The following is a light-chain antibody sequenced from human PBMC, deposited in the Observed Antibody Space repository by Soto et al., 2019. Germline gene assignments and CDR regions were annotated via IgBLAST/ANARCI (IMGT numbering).Light chain of an antibody. CDR1: QSIRNY. Sequence: DIQMTQSPSSLSASVGDRVTITCRASQSIRNYLNWYQLTPGKAPKLLIYAASILQSGVPPRFAGSGSGTDFTLTITGLQPEDFATYYCQQTYGDPTFGLGTKLEIK. V-gene: IGKV1-39*01. J-gene: IGKJ2*01. CDR3: QQTYGDPT. CDR2: AAS.